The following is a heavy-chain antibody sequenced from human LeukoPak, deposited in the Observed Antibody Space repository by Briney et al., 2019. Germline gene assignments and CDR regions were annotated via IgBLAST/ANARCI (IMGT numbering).Heavy chain of an antibody. CDR3: ARTPYIVVVPAAVSFSMDV. CDR2: INHSGST. J-gene: IGHJ6*02. Sequence: PSETLSLTCAVSGGSISSGGYSWSWIRQPPGKGLEWIGEINHSGSTNYNPSLKSRVTISVDTSKNQFSLKLSSVTAADTAVYYCARTPYIVVVPAAVSFSMDVWGQGTTVTVSS. CDR1: GGSISSGGYS. V-gene: IGHV4-34*01. D-gene: IGHD2-2*01.